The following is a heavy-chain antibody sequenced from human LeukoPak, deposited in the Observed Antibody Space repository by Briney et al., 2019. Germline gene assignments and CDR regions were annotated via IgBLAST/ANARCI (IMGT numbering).Heavy chain of an antibody. V-gene: IGHV3-23*01. CDR1: GFPFSTFP. D-gene: IGHD1-14*01. CDR3: ALGISS. J-gene: IGHJ5*02. CDR2: LSGDGSDT. Sequence: GGSLRLSCQASGFPFSTFPMSWVRQAPGKGLEWVSTLSGDGSDTYYADSVKGRFTISRDNSKNTLYLQMNSLRAEDTAVYYCALGISSWGQGTLVTASS.